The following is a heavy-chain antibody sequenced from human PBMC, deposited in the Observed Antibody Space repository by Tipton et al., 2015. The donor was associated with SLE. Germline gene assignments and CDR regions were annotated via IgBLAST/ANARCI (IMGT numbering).Heavy chain of an antibody. CDR3: ARTVVPAAMGAFDI. D-gene: IGHD2-2*01. V-gene: IGHV4-4*07. Sequence: TLSLTCTVSGGSLSSYYWSWIRQPAGKGLGYIGRIYFSGITNYNPSLKSRLTMSVDTSQNQFSLKLSSMTAADTAVYYCARTVVPAAMGAFDIWGQGTMVTVSS. CDR1: GGSLSSYY. CDR2: IYFSGIT. J-gene: IGHJ3*02.